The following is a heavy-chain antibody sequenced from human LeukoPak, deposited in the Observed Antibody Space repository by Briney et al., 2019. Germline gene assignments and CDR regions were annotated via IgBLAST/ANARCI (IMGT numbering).Heavy chain of an antibody. V-gene: IGHV3-21*01. D-gene: IGHD3-16*02. CDR2: ISSSSSYI. CDR3: ARGAGGYVWGSYRYMDY. J-gene: IGHJ4*02. Sequence: GGSLRLSCAASGFTFSSYSMNWVRQAPGKGLEWVSSISSSSSYIYYADSVKGRFTISRDNAKNSLYLQMNSLRAEDTAVYYCARGAGGYVWGSYRYMDYWGQGTLVTVPS. CDR1: GFTFSSYS.